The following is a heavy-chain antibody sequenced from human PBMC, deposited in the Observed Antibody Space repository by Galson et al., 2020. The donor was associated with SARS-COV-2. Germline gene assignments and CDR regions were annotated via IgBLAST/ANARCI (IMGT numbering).Heavy chain of an antibody. CDR1: GGSISSDDYF. Sequence: SETLSLTCAVSGGSISSDDYFWSWIRQPPGKGLEWIGYISYSGSAYYSPSLKSRLTMSVDTSKNQFSLKLNSVTAADTAVYYCARFSPVLLSFGELYFFDFWGQGTLVAVSS. V-gene: IGHV4-30-4*01. D-gene: IGHD3-10*01. CDR3: ARFSPVLLSFGELYFFDF. CDR2: ISYSGSA. J-gene: IGHJ4*02.